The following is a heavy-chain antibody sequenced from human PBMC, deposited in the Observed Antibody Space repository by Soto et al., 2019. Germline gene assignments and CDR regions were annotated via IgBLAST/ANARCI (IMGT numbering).Heavy chain of an antibody. D-gene: IGHD5-12*01. V-gene: IGHV3-23*01. Sequence: EVQLLESGGGLVQPGGSLRLSCAASGLTFKTYAMNWVRQAPGKGLEWVSAITGNGGRTYYADSVKGRFTISRDNAKNKLCLQMTSLRAEDTAVYYCAEGDRYSGYDYWGQGTLVTVSS. CDR3: AEGDRYSGYDY. J-gene: IGHJ4*02. CDR2: ITGNGGRT. CDR1: GLTFKTYA.